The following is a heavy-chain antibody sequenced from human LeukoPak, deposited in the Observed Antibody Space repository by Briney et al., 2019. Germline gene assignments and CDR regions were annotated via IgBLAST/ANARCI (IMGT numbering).Heavy chain of an antibody. Sequence: PSETLSLTCTVSGGSISSYNWGWIRQPPGKALEWIAFMSHTGYTNYSPSLKSRVTISLDTSMQQSSLNLNSVTAADTAVYYCARGGATSFSAACWGPRILVTVSS. CDR3: ARGGATSFSAAC. J-gene: IGHJ4*02. CDR2: MSHTGYT. D-gene: IGHD1-26*01. CDR1: GGSISSYN. V-gene: IGHV4-59*01.